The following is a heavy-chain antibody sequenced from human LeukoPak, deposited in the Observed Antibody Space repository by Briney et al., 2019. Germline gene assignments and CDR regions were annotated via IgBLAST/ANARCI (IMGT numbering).Heavy chain of an antibody. CDR3: ARVLDSGSSDY. J-gene: IGHJ4*02. CDR2: IHYSGST. CDR1: GGSISGHY. V-gene: IGHV4-59*11. D-gene: IGHD3-10*01. Sequence: SETLSLTCTVSGGSISGHYWSWIRQSPGKGLQWIGYIHYSGSTNYNPSLKSRVTTSVDTSKNQFSLKLTSMTAADTAVYYCARVLDSGSSDYWGQGTLVTVSS.